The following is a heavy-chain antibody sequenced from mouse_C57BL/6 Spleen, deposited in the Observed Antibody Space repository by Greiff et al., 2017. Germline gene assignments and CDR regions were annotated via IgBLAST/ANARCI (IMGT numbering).Heavy chain of an antibody. CDR1: GFTFSSYA. CDR2: ISDGGSYT. J-gene: IGHJ2*01. D-gene: IGHD4-1*01. CDR3: ARALTGTGFDY. Sequence: EVMLVESGGGLVKPGGSLKLSCAASGFTFSSYAMSWVRQTPEKRLEWVATISDGGSYTYYPDNVKGRFTISRDNAKNNLYLQMSHLKSEDTAMYYCARALTGTGFDYWGQGTTLTVSS. V-gene: IGHV5-4*03.